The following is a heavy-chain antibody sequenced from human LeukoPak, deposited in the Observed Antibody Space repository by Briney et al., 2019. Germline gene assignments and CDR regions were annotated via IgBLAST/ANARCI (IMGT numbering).Heavy chain of an antibody. CDR3: ARDQKYGVFDY. CDR1: GGSVSSGTYY. D-gene: IGHD2-8*01. V-gene: IGHV4-61*01. CDR2: IHNSGNT. Sequence: SETLSLTCTVSGGSVSSGTYYWNWIRQPPGKGLEWIGYIHNSGNTNYNPSLKSRVTISVDMSKNQFSLKLSSVTAADTAVYYCARDQKYGVFDYWGQGTLVTVSS. J-gene: IGHJ4*02.